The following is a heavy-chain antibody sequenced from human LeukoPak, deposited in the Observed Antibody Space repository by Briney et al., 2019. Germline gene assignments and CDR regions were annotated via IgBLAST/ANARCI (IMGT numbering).Heavy chain of an antibody. D-gene: IGHD3-16*01. J-gene: IGHJ4*02. CDR1: GFTFNSYA. V-gene: IGHV3-23*01. CDR2: ISGSGGST. Sequence: GGSLRLSCAASGFTFNSYAMSWVRQAPGKGMEWVSGISGSGGSTYYADSVKGRFTISRDNSKNTLYLQMNSLRAGDTAVYYCAGGRRRGFDFWGQGALVTVSS. CDR3: AGGRRRGFDF.